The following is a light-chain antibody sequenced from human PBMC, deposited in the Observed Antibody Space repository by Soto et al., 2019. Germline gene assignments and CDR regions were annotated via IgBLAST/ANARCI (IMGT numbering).Light chain of an antibody. CDR1: QSVSGSY. J-gene: IGKJ5*01. V-gene: IGKV3-20*01. CDR3: QQYVGSAGIT. CDR2: GAS. Sequence: EMLLTQSPGTLSLSPGERATLSCRASQSVSGSYLACYQQNPGQAPKLVIHGASSRAAGIPDRFNGTGSGTDFTPTINRLEPEDFAVYCCQQYVGSAGITFGQGTRLEIK.